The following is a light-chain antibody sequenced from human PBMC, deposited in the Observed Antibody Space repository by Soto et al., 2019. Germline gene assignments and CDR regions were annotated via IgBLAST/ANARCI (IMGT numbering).Light chain of an antibody. CDR2: GAS. V-gene: IGKV3-20*01. CDR3: QQYGSSPPIT. Sequence: ETVLTQTPGTLSLSPEERATLSHKSIQSVSSSYLAWYQQKPGQAPRLLIYGASSRATGIPDRFSGSGSGTDFTLTISRLEPEDFAVYYCQQYGSSPPITFGQGTRLEIK. CDR1: QSVSSSY. J-gene: IGKJ5*01.